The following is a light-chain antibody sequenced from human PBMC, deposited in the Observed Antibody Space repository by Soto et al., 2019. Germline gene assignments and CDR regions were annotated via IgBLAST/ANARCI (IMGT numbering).Light chain of an antibody. CDR3: AAWDDTLNGVL. V-gene: IGLV1-44*01. CDR1: SSNIGSNL. J-gene: IGLJ2*01. Sequence: QAVVTQPPSVSGTPGQRVTISCSGSSSNIGSNLLYWYQQVPGTAPKLLIYSNDQRPSGVPDRFSGSKSGTSASLAISGLQSEDEADYYCAAWDDTLNGVLFGGGTKLTVL. CDR2: SND.